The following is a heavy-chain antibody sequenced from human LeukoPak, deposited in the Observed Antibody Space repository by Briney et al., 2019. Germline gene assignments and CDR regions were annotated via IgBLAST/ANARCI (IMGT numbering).Heavy chain of an antibody. CDR2: IYYSGST. V-gene: IGHV4-39*07. CDR1: GGSISSSSYY. Sequence: SETLSLTCTVSGGSISSSSYYWGWIRQPPGKGLEWIGSIYYSGSTYYNPSLKSRVTISVDTSKNQFSLKLSSVTAADTAVYYCVGYWVTLSGVYSSSSIGAFDIWGQGTMVTVSS. J-gene: IGHJ3*02. CDR3: VGYWVTLSGVYSSSSIGAFDI. D-gene: IGHD6-13*01.